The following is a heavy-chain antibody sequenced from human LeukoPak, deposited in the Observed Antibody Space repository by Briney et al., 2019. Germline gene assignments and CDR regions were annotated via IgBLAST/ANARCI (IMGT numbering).Heavy chain of an antibody. V-gene: IGHV3-21*01. J-gene: IGHJ4*02. CDR3: ARGGGNFDY. D-gene: IGHD2-15*01. CDR2: ISSTSTYL. CDR1: EFTFSSYT. Sequence: TGGSLRLSCAASEFTFSSYTINWVRQAPGKGPEWVSSISSTSTYLSYADSVKGRFTISRDNAKNSLYLQMNSLRAEDTAVYYCARGGGNFDYWGQGTLVTVSS.